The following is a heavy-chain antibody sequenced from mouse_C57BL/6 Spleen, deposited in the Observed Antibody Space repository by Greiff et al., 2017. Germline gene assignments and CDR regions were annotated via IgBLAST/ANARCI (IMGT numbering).Heavy chain of an antibody. V-gene: IGHV1-22*01. Sequence: VQLQQSGPELVKPGASVKMSCKASGYTFTDYNMHWVKQSHGKSLEWIGYISPNNGDTSYNQKFKGQATLTVKKSSSSAYMELRRLTSEDSAVYYCERVAIYYYCTCPSFDYWGQGTTLTVSS. J-gene: IGHJ2*01. CDR1: GYTFTDYN. CDR3: ERVAIYYYCTCPSFDY. D-gene: IGHD1-1*01. CDR2: ISPNNGDT.